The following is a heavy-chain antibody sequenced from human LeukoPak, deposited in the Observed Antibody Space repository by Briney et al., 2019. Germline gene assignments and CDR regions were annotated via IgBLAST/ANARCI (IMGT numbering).Heavy chain of an antibody. J-gene: IGHJ4*02. Sequence: GGSLRLSCAASGFTFSSYRMNWVRQAPGKGLEWVSSISGSSSYIYYADSVKGRFTISRDNAKNSLYLQMNSLRAEDTAVYYCARDRGDFWSGYYYDYWGQGTLVPVSS. CDR1: GFTFSSYR. CDR3: ARDRGDFWSGYYYDY. D-gene: IGHD3-3*01. CDR2: ISGSSSYI. V-gene: IGHV3-21*01.